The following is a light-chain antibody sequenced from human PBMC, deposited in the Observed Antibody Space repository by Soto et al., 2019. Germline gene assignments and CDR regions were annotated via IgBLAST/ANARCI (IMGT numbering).Light chain of an antibody. CDR1: QSVRNN. CDR2: AVS. J-gene: IGKJ2*01. Sequence: EIVMTQSPVTLSVSPGEGATLFCRASQSVRNNLAWYQQKPGLAPRLLIYAVSTRATGVPARFSGSGSGTDFTLTIRRLEPEDFAVYYCQQYGASPYTFGQGTKLETK. CDR3: QQYGASPYT. V-gene: IGKV3-15*01.